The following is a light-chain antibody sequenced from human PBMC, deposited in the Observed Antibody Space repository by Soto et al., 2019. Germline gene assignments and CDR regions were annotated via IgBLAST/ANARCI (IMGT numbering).Light chain of an antibody. CDR1: QDISNY. V-gene: IGKV1-27*01. CDR3: QRYKSAST. Sequence: DIQMTQSPSSLSASVGDSVTITCRASQDISNYLAWYQQRPGKVPQLLIYAASTLQSGVPSRFSGSGSGTDFTLTISSLQLEDDAIYYCQRYKSASTFGQGTRLEI. CDR2: AAS. J-gene: IGKJ5*01.